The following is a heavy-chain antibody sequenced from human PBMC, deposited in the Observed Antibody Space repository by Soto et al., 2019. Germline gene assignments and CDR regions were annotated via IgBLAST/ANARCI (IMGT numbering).Heavy chain of an antibody. CDR3: ARGRFLESLVSRNDAFDI. CDR2: ISAYNGNT. Sequence: GASGKLSSKASGCSFTGCGLSWVRPASAQSLEWMGGISAYNGNTNYAQKLQGRVTMATDTSTSTAYMELRSLRSDDTAVYYCARGRFLESLVSRNDAFDIWG. CDR1: GCSFTGCG. D-gene: IGHD3-3*01. V-gene: IGHV1-18*04. J-gene: IGHJ3*02.